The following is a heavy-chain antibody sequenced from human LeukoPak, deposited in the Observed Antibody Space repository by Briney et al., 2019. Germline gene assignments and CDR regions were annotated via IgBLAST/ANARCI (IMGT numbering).Heavy chain of an antibody. CDR2: ISSSSSYI. J-gene: IGHJ4*02. D-gene: IGHD6-19*01. Sequence: PGGSLRPSCAASGFTFSSYSMNWVRRAPGKGLEWVSSISSSSSYIYYADSVKGRFTISRDNAKNSLYLQMNSLRAEDTAVYYCAKLGYSSGWPVDYWGQGTLVTVSS. CDR1: GFTFSSYS. CDR3: AKLGYSSGWPVDY. V-gene: IGHV3-21*01.